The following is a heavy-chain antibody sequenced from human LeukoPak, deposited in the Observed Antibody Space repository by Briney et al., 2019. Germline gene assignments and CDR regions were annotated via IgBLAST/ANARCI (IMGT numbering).Heavy chain of an antibody. CDR2: ISYSGST. CDR3: ARHDRLAAARLNWFDP. CDR1: DGSITTNDYY. J-gene: IGHJ5*02. D-gene: IGHD6-13*01. V-gene: IGHV4-39*01. Sequence: PSETLSLTCSVSDGSITTNDYYWGWIRQPPGKGLEWIGSISYSGSTYYNPSLRSRVTISVDTSKNQFSLNLSSVTAADTAIYYCARHDRLAAARLNWFDPWGKGTLVTVSS.